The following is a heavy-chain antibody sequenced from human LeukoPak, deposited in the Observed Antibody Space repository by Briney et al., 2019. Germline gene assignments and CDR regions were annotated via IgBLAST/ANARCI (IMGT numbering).Heavy chain of an antibody. D-gene: IGHD2-2*01. CDR3: VRSAVPAARPVYFDY. J-gene: IGHJ4*02. CDR1: GFTFSSYE. CDR2: ISSSGSTI. Sequence: GGSLRLSCAASGFTFSSYEMNWVRQAPGKGLEWVSYISSSGSTIYYADSVKGRFTISSDNAKNSLYLQMNSLRAEDTAVYYCVRSAVPAARPVYFDYWGQGTLVTVSS. V-gene: IGHV3-48*03.